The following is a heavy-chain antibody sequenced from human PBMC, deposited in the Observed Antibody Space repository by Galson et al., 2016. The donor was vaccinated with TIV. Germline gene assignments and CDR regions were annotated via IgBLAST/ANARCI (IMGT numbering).Heavy chain of an antibody. CDR3: ARAGGSNWNYFDK. CDR2: LYVGGAT. CDR1: GFAVRTTY. D-gene: IGHD1-1*01. J-gene: IGHJ4*02. V-gene: IGHV3-53*01. Sequence: SLRLSCAASGFAVRTTYISWVRQAPGRGLEWVSVLYVGGATYYTDSVKGRFTISRDNSKNTLYLQMDALRAEDTAVYYCARAGGSNWNYFDKWGQGTLVTVSS.